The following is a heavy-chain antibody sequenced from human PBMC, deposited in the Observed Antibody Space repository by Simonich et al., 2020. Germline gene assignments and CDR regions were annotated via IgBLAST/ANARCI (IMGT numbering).Heavy chain of an antibody. CDR3: AREDLTGDAFDI. CDR2: RSYDGSNK. D-gene: IGHD7-27*01. J-gene: IGHJ3*02. Sequence: QVQLVESGGGVVQPGRSLRLSCAASGFTFSSYAMHWGRQAPGKGLEWVEVRSYDGSNKYYADSVKGRFTSSRDNAKNTLYLQRNSLRAEDTAVYYCAREDLTGDAFDIWGQGTMVTVSS. CDR1: GFTFSSYA. V-gene: IGHV3-30*07.